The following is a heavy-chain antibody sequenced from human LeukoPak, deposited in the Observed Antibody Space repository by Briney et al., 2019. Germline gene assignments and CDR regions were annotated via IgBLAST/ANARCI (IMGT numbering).Heavy chain of an antibody. CDR1: GFTFDDYA. D-gene: IGHD3-22*01. V-gene: IGHV3-9*03. CDR3: AKGGHYYDSSGPLFDY. J-gene: IGHJ4*02. Sequence: PGRSLRLSCAASGFTFDDYAMHWVRQAPGKGLEWVSGISWNSGSIGYADSVKGRFTISRDNAKNSLYLQMNSLRAEDMALYYCAKGGHYYDSSGPLFDYWGRGTLVTVSS. CDR2: ISWNSGSI.